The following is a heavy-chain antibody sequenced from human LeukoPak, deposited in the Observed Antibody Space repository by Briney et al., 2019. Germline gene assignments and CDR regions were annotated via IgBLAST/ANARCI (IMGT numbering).Heavy chain of an antibody. CDR3: ASQYDFWSAYYPY. Sequence: GGSLRLSCAASGFTFSSYAMHWVRQAPGKGLEYVSAISSNGGSTYYANSVKGRFTTSRDNSKNTLYLQMGSLRAEDTAVYYCASQYDFWSAYYPYWGQGTLVTVSS. CDR2: ISSNGGST. D-gene: IGHD3-3*01. J-gene: IGHJ4*02. CDR1: GFTFSSYA. V-gene: IGHV3-64*01.